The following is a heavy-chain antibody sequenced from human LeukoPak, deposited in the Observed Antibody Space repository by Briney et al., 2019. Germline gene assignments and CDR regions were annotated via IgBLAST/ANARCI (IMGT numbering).Heavy chain of an antibody. Sequence: PGRSLRLSCAASGFTFSSYWMSWVRQAPGKELEWVANIKKDGSEKYYVDSVKGRFTISRDNAKTSLYLQMNSLRAEDTAVYYCARDLLGVTGYTYGRGIDYWGQGTLVTVSS. V-gene: IGHV3-7*01. CDR2: IKKDGSEK. CDR1: GFTFSSYW. D-gene: IGHD5-18*01. J-gene: IGHJ4*02. CDR3: ARDLLGVTGYTYGRGIDY.